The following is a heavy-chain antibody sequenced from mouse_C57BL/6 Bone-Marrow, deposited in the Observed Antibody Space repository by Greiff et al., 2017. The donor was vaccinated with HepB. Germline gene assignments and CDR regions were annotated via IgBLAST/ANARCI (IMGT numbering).Heavy chain of an antibody. D-gene: IGHD1-1*01. CDR3: ARGGITTVVAKDWYFDV. CDR2: IYPRSGNT. CDR1: GYTFTSYG. J-gene: IGHJ1*01. Sequence: LVESGAELARPGASVKLSCKASGYTFTSYGISWVKQRTGQGLEWIGEIYPRSGNTYYNEKFKGKATLTADKSSSTAYMELRSLTSEDSAVYFCARGGITTVVAKDWYFDVWGAGTTVTVSS. V-gene: IGHV1-81*01.